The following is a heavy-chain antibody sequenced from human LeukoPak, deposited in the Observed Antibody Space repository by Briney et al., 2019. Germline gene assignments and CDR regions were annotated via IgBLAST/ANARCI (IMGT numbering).Heavy chain of an antibody. J-gene: IGHJ4*02. CDR1: GFTVSSNY. CDR2: IYSGGST. CDR3: ARHGRYYYDSSGYYVDY. V-gene: IGHV3-66*04. D-gene: IGHD3-22*01. Sequence: GGSLRLSCAASGFTVSSNYMSWVRQAPGKGLEWVSVIYSGGSTYYADSAKGRFTISRDNSKNTLYLQMNSLRAEDTAVYYCARHGRYYYDSSGYYVDYWGQGTLVTVSS.